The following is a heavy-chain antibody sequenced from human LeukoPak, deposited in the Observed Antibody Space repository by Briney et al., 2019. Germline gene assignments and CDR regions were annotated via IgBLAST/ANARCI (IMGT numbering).Heavy chain of an antibody. Sequence: GGSLRLSCAASGFTFSSYWMHWVRQAPGKGLVWVSRINGDGSSTIYADSVKGRFTISRDNAKNTLFLQMNSLRAEDTAVYYCARWWLRSGDYWGQGTLVSVSS. CDR2: INGDGSST. CDR3: ARWWLRSGDY. J-gene: IGHJ4*02. D-gene: IGHD5-12*01. CDR1: GFTFSSYW. V-gene: IGHV3-74*01.